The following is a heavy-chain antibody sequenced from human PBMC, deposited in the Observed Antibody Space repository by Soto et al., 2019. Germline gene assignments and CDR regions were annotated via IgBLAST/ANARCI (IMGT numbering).Heavy chain of an antibody. J-gene: IGHJ6*02. CDR2: ISYDGSNK. CDR3: AKGSSTSYYGMDV. D-gene: IGHD2-2*01. Sequence: WSLRLSCAASGFTFSSYAMHWVRQAPGKGLEWVAVISYDGSNKYYADSVKGRFTISRDNSKNTLYLQMNSLRAEDTAVYYCAKGSSTSYYGMDVWGQGTTVTVSS. CDR1: GFTFSSYA. V-gene: IGHV3-30-3*01.